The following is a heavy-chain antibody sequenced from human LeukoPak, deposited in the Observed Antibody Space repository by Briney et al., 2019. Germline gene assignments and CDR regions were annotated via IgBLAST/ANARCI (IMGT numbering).Heavy chain of an antibody. CDR3: ACIAAAGFDY. D-gene: IGHD6-13*01. J-gene: IGHJ4*02. CDR2: INPAGNYA. V-gene: IGHV3-74*01. Sequence: SGGSLRLSCAASGFTFSNYWIHWVRQAPGKGLVWVSRINPAGNYANYADSVKGRFTISRDNAKNSLYLQMNSLRAEDTAVYYCACIAAAGFDYWGQGTLVTVSS. CDR1: GFTFSNYW.